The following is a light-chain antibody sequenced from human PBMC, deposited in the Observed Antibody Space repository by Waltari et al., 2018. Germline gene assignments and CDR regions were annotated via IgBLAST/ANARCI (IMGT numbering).Light chain of an antibody. CDR2: YVS. CDR3: HQSNSIPYT. CDR1: QSIGSS. Sequence: EIVLTQSPDFQSVTPKEKVTITCRASQSIGSSLHWYQQKPGKSPKLLIKYVSQSFSGVPSSFSGSGSGTDFTLTISGLEAEDAATYYCHQSNSIPYTFGQGTKLEIK. J-gene: IGKJ2*01. V-gene: IGKV6-21*01.